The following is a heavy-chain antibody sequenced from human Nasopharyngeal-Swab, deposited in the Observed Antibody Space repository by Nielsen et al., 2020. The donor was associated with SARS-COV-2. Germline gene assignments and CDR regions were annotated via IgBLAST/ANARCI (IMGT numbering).Heavy chain of an antibody. CDR1: GFTFSNYW. J-gene: IGHJ4*02. D-gene: IGHD6-19*01. CDR3: ASDLSGRDDF. V-gene: IGHV3-74*01. CDR2: TDEYGTTI. Sequence: LTCVASGFTFSNYWMHWVRQAPGKGLVWVSRTDEYGTTINYADSVKGRFAISRDNAKNTLYLQMNSLRADDTAMYYCASDLSGRDDFWGQGTLVTVAS.